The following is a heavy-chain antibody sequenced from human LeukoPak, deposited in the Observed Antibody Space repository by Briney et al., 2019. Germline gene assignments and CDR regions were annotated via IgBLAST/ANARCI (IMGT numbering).Heavy chain of an antibody. V-gene: IGHV3-7*04. J-gene: IGHJ4*02. CDR2: IGEDGSEI. CDR1: GFTFGDYG. D-gene: IGHD3-10*01. Sequence: GGSLRLSCTASGFTFGDYGMSWVRQAPGKGLEWVANIGEDGSEIYYVDSVKGRFTIFRDNAENSVYLQMNSLRDEDTAVYYCARGWSYHDSWGQGTLVTVSS. CDR3: ARGWSYHDS.